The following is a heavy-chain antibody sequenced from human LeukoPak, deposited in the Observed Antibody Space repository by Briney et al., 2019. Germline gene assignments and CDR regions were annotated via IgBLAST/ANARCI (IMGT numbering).Heavy chain of an antibody. D-gene: IGHD3-10*02. V-gene: IGHV3-49*03. Sequence: PGGSLRLSCTTSGFTFGEYAMTWFRQAPGKGLEWVGFIRRRAYGGTAEYAASVKGRFTISRDNAKNSLYLQMNSLRAEDTAVYYCAELGITMIGGVWGKGTTVTISS. CDR1: GFTFGEYA. CDR2: IRRRAYGGTA. J-gene: IGHJ6*04. CDR3: AELGITMIGGV.